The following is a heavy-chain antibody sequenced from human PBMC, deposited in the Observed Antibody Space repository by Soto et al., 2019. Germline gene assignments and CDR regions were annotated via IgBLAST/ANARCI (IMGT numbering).Heavy chain of an antibody. V-gene: IGHV4-30-2*01. CDR3: ARVPSP. J-gene: IGHJ5*02. CDR2: IYHSVST. CDR1: GGSISSGGYS. Sequence: PSETLSLTCAVSGGSISSGGYSWSWIRQPPGKGLEWIGYIYHSVSTYYNPSPKSRVTISVDRSNNQFSLKLSSVTAADTAVYYCARVPSPWGQGTLVTVSS.